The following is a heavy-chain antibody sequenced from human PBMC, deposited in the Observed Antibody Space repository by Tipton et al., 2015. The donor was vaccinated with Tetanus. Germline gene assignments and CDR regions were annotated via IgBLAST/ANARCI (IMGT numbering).Heavy chain of an antibody. J-gene: IGHJ3*02. D-gene: IGHD6-13*01. CDR3: ARGDSSSWTAGRLAFDI. CDR2: IFYRGTT. CDR1: GGSISSGGYY. Sequence: TLSLTCTVSGGSISSGGYYWSWIRQHPGKGLEWIGNIFYRGTTYYNPSLKSRVTISVDTSKNQFSLELSPVTAADTAVYYCARGDSSSWTAGRLAFDIWGQGTMGTVSP. V-gene: IGHV4-31*03.